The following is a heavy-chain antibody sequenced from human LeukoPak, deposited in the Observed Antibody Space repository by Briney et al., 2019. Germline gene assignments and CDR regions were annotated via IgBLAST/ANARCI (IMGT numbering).Heavy chain of an antibody. J-gene: IGHJ4*02. CDR3: AKGHIVGAITEFDY. CDR2: ISWDGGST. CDR1: GFTFDDYT. D-gene: IGHD1-26*01. Sequence: GGSLRLSCAASGFTFDDYTMHWVRQTPGKGLEWVSLISWDGGSTYYADSVKGRSTISRDNSKNSLYLQMNSLRTEDTALYYCAKGHIVGAITEFDYWGQGTLVTVSS. V-gene: IGHV3-43*01.